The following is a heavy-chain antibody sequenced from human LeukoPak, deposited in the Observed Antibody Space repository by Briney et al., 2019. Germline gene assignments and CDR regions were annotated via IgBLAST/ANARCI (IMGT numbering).Heavy chain of an antibody. Sequence: GGSLRLSCAASGFTFSSYWMSWVRQAPGKGLEWVAVIWYDGSNKYYADSVKGRFTISRDNSKNTLYLHMNSLRAEDTAVYYCARDNIRGSGMIVVVPGDYWGQGTLVTVSS. D-gene: IGHD3-22*01. CDR1: GFTFSSYW. CDR3: ARDNIRGSGMIVVVPGDY. J-gene: IGHJ4*02. V-gene: IGHV3-33*08. CDR2: IWYDGSNK.